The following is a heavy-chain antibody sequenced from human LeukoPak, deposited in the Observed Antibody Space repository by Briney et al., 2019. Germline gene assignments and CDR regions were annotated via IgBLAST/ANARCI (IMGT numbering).Heavy chain of an antibody. CDR2: IRGDGGSI. CDR3: AKSDWFDP. J-gene: IGHJ5*02. V-gene: IGHV3-74*01. Sequence: GGSLRLSCATSGFTFRNYWMNWLRQAPGKGLLWVARIRGDGGSITYAESVKGRFTISRGNARNTLYLQMNSLRVEDTAVYYCAKSDWFDPCGQGTLVTVSS. CDR1: GFTFRNYW.